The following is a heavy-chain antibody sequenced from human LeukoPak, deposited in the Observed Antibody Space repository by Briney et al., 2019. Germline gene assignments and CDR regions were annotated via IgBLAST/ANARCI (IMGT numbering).Heavy chain of an antibody. V-gene: IGHV3-66*01. CDR3: ARFAAGGSYHYYMDV. D-gene: IGHD6-25*01. CDR2: IYSGGST. J-gene: IGHJ6*03. Sequence: GGSLRLSCAASGFTVSNNYMSWVRQAPGKGLGWVSVIYSGGSTYYADSVKGRFTISRDNAKNSLYLQMNSLRADDTAVYYCARFAAGGSYHYYMDVWGKGTTVTVSS. CDR1: GFTVSNNY.